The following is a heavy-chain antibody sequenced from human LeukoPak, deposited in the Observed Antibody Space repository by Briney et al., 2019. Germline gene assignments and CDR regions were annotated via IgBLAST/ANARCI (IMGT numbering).Heavy chain of an antibody. Sequence: SQTLSLTCTVSGGSISSGGYYWSWIRQHPGKGLEWIGYIYYSGSTYYNSSLKSRVTISVDTSKNQFSLKLSSVTAADTAVYYCARALTGTYYFDYWGQGTLVTVSS. CDR2: IYYSGST. CDR1: GGSISSGGYY. V-gene: IGHV4-31*03. D-gene: IGHD1-20*01. J-gene: IGHJ4*02. CDR3: ARALTGTYYFDY.